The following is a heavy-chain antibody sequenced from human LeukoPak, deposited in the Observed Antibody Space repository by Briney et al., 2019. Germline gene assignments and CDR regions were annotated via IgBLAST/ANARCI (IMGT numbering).Heavy chain of an antibody. J-gene: IGHJ4*02. Sequence: GASVKVSCKASGYTFTSYYMHWVRQAPGQGLEWMGIINPSGGSTSYAQKFQGRVTMTRDTSTSTVYMELSSLRSEDTAVYYCARDLGIFIAAAAVDYWGQGTLVTVSS. D-gene: IGHD6-13*01. CDR2: INPSGGST. CDR3: ARDLGIFIAAAAVDY. CDR1: GYTFTSYY. V-gene: IGHV1-46*01.